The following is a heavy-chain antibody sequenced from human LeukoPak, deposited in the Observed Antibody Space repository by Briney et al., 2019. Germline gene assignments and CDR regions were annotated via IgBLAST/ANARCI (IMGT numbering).Heavy chain of an antibody. D-gene: IGHD3-22*01. CDR1: GGTFSSYA. V-gene: IGHV1-69*13. J-gene: IGHJ4*02. CDR2: IIPIFGTA. Sequence: SVKVSCKASGGTFSSYAISWVRQAPGQGLEWMGGIIPIFGTANYAQKFQGRVTITADESTSTAYMELSSLRSEDTAVYYCARGSYYDSSGFANFDYWGQGTLVTVSS. CDR3: ARGSYYDSSGFANFDY.